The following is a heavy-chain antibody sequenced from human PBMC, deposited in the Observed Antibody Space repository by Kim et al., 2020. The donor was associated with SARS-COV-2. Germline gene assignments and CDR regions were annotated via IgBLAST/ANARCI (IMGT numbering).Heavy chain of an antibody. CDR1: GYTFTSYD. D-gene: IGHD3-10*01. Sequence: ASVKVSCKASGYTFTSYDINWVRQATGQGLEWMGWMNPNSGNTGYAQKFQGRVTMSRNTSISTAYMELSSLRSEDTAVYYCARAKLVQGVFYYYYYMDVWGKGTTDTVS. V-gene: IGHV1-8*01. CDR2: MNPNSGNT. CDR3: ARAKLVQGVFYYYYYMDV. J-gene: IGHJ6*03.